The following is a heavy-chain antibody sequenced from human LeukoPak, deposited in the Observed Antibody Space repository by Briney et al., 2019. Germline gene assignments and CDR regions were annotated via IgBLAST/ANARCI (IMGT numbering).Heavy chain of an antibody. CDR1: GFTFSSYS. Sequence: PGVSLRLSCAASGFTFSSYSMNWVRQAPGKGLEWVSSISSSSSYIYYADSVKGRFTISRDNAKNSLYLQMNSLRAEDTAVYYCASFGAPTLGHWGQGTLVTVSS. J-gene: IGHJ4*02. D-gene: IGHD4/OR15-4a*01. CDR3: ASFGAPTLGH. CDR2: ISSSSSYI. V-gene: IGHV3-21*01.